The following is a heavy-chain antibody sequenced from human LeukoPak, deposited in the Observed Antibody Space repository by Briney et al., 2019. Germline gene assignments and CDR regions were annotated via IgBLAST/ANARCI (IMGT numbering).Heavy chain of an antibody. CDR3: TSWVTTTNDN. V-gene: IGHV3-15*01. CDR2: IKTKADGETT. Sequence: GGSLRLSCTASGFSFSNAWMDWVRQAPGKGLEWVGRIKTKADGETTGYAASVKGRFTISRDDSKNTLYLQMNSLKTEDTAVYYCTSWVTTTNDNWGQGTLVTVSS. CDR1: GFSFSNAW. D-gene: IGHD4-17*01. J-gene: IGHJ4*02.